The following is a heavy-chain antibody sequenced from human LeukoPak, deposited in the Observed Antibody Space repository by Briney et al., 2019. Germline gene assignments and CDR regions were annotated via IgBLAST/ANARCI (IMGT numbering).Heavy chain of an antibody. V-gene: IGHV3-53*01. CDR1: GFTVSSNY. CDR2: IYDIGNT. J-gene: IGHJ4*02. CDR3: GRGGMRRPYDC. Sequence: GGSLRLSCAVSGFTVSSNYMSWVRQAPGKGLEWVSVIYDIGNTYYADSVKGRFTISRDTSKNTVYLQMNSLRAEDTAVYYCGRGGMRRPYDCWGQGALVTVSS. D-gene: IGHD1-14*01.